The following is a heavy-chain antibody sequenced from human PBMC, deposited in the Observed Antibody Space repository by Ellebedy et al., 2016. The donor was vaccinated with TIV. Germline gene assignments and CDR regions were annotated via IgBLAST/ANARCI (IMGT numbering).Heavy chain of an antibody. V-gene: IGHV1-69*13. CDR1: GYTFTGYY. J-gene: IGHJ4*02. CDR2: IIPIFGTA. Sequence: AASVKVSCKASGYTFTGYYMHWVRQAPGQGLEWMGGIIPIFGTANYAQKFQGRVTITADESTSTAYMKLSSLRSEDTAVYYGARVIAILSYDSSGYSFDYWGQGTLVTVSS. CDR3: ARVIAILSYDSSGYSFDY. D-gene: IGHD3-22*01.